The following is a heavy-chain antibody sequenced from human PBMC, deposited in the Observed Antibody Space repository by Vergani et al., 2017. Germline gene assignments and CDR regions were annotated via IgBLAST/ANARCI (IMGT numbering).Heavy chain of an antibody. D-gene: IGHD3-10*01. Sequence: QVQLQQWGAGLLKPSETLSLTCAVYGGSFSGYYWSWIRQPPGKGLEWIGEINHSGSTNYNPSLKSRVTISVDTSKNQFFLKLSSVTAADTAVYYCARVRPSYYYGSGSYYYRAFDIWGQGTMVTVSS. CDR2: INHSGST. CDR3: ARVRPSYYYGSGSYYYRAFDI. CDR1: GGSFSGYY. V-gene: IGHV4-34*01. J-gene: IGHJ3*02.